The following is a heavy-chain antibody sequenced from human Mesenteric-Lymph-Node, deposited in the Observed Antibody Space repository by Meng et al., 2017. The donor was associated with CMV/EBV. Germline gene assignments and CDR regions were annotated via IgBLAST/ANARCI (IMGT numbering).Heavy chain of an antibody. D-gene: IGHD6-13*01. J-gene: IGHJ4*02. CDR2: ISSSSRYI. CDR1: APTFISYS. CDR3: AKDRWGGSSWEYYFDH. Sequence: GRSLTPSCAVSAPTFISYSMNWVRQAPGKGLEWVSSISSSSRYIYYADSVEGRFTIPRDNAKNSLYLQMNSLRAEDTAVYYCAKDRWGGSSWEYYFDHWGQGTLVTVSS. V-gene: IGHV3-21*01.